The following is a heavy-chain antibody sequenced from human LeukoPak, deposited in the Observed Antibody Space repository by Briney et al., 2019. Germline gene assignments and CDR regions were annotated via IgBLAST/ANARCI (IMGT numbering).Heavy chain of an antibody. Sequence: GSLRLSCAASGFTFSNAWTSWVRQAPGKGLEWIGSIYHSGKTYYNPSLKSRVTISIDTSKNEFSLKLSSVTAADTAVYYCTRETIVVVVVAGVDYMDVWGKGTTVTVSS. D-gene: IGHD2-15*01. J-gene: IGHJ6*03. CDR2: IYHSGKT. CDR1: GFTFSNAW. CDR3: TRETIVVVVVAGVDYMDV. V-gene: IGHV4-38-2*02.